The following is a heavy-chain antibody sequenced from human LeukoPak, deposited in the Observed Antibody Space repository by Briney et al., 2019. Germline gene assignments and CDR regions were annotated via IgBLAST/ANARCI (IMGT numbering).Heavy chain of an antibody. CDR1: GGSISSSSYY. V-gene: IGHV4-39*01. J-gene: IGHJ4*02. Sequence: SETLSLTCTVSGGSISSSSYYWGWIRQPPGKGLEWIGSIYYSGSTYYNPSLKSRVTISVDTSKKQFSLKLSSVTAADTAVYYCARRGEGASMSRFDYWGQGTLVTVSS. CDR3: ARRGEGASMSRFDY. D-gene: IGHD4/OR15-4a*01. CDR2: IYYSGST.